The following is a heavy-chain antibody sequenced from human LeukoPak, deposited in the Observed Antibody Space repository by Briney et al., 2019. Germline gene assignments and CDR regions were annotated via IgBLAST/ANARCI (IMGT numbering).Heavy chain of an antibody. CDR3: ASGNYGDYRNHNWFDP. V-gene: IGHV3-48*01. CDR1: GFTFSSYS. CDR2: ISSSSSTI. J-gene: IGHJ5*02. Sequence: PGGSLRLSCAASGFTFSSYSMNWVRQAPGKGLEWVSYISSSSSTIYYADSVKGRFTISRDNAKNSLYLQMNSLRAEDTAVYYCASGNYGDYRNHNWFDPWGQGTLVTVSS. D-gene: IGHD4-17*01.